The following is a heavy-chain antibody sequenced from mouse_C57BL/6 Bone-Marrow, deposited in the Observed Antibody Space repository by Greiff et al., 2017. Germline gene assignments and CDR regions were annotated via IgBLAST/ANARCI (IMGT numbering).Heavy chain of an antibody. CDR1: GYAFSSYW. CDR3: ASNLYYYAMDY. CDR2: IYPGDGDT. Sequence: VQLQESGAELVKPGASVKISCKASGYAFSSYWMNWVKQRPGKGLEWIGQIYPGDGDTNYNGKFKGKATLTADKSSSTADMQLSSLTSEDSAVFFCASNLYYYAMDYWGQGTSVTVSS. J-gene: IGHJ4*01. V-gene: IGHV1-80*01. D-gene: IGHD1-3*01.